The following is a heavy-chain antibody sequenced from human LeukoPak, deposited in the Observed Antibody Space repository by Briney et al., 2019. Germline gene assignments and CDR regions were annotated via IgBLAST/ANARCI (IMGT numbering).Heavy chain of an antibody. V-gene: IGHV4-34*01. D-gene: IGHD1-14*01. Sequence: SETLSLTCEVSGGSFSSYSWNWIRQPPGKGLEWIAEISFTGNTHTGSTSYSTSLKSRVTISVDTPKNQFPLHLTSVTAADAGVYYCARGFSGFWEFDSWGQGTLVTVSS. J-gene: IGHJ4*02. CDR3: ARGFSGFWEFDS. CDR1: GGSFSSYS. CDR2: ISFTGNTHTGST.